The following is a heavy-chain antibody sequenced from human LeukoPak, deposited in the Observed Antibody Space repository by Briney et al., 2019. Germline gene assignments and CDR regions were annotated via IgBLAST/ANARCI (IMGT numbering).Heavy chain of an antibody. CDR2: INHSGST. CDR3: ARGRYYYFDY. D-gene: IGHD3-10*01. J-gene: IGHJ4*02. V-gene: IGHV4-34*01. CDR1: GGSVSGYY. Sequence: SETLSLTCAVYGGSVSGYYWSWIRQPPGKGLEWIGEINHSGSTNYNPSLKSRVTISVDTSKNQFSLKLSSVTAADTAVYYCARGRYYYFDYWGQGTLVTVSS.